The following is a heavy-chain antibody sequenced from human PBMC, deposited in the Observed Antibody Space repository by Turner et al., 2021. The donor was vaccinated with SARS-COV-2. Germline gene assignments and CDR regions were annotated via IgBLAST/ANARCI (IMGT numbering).Heavy chain of an antibody. Sequence: QVQLVQSGAEVKKPGASVKVSCKASGYTFTGYYMHWVRQAPGQGLEWMGWINPTSGGTTYAQRFQGRVTMTRDTSISTAYMELSRLRSDDTAVYYCARVPLYYYDSSGYFDYWGQGTLVTVSS. J-gene: IGHJ4*02. V-gene: IGHV1-2*02. CDR3: ARVPLYYYDSSGYFDY. CDR2: INPTSGGT. CDR1: GYTFTGYY. D-gene: IGHD3-22*01.